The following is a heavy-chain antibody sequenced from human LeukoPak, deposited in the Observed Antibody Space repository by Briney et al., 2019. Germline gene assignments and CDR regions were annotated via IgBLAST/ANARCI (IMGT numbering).Heavy chain of an antibody. D-gene: IGHD3-22*01. J-gene: IGHJ4*02. CDR2: IYTSVST. CDR3: ARDRGYYDSSGYYAYYFDY. CDR1: GGSTSSGIYY. Sequence: PLETLSLTSALSGGSTSSGIYYSSWIRHPPGKGLEWSVRIYTSVSTNYNPSLKSRVTISVDTSKNQFSLKLSSVTAADTAVYYCARDRGYYDSSGYYAYYFDYWGKGNLVTVSS. V-gene: IGHV4-61*02.